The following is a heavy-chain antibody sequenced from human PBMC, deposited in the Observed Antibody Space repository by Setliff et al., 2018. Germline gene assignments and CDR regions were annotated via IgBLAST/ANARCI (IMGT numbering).Heavy chain of an antibody. J-gene: IGHJ4*02. V-gene: IGHV4-39*07. Sequence: SETLSLTCSVSGGSLSGSSDYWGWIRQPPGKGLEWIGSVHYSGTTYYNPSLKSRVTISVDTSKNQFSLKLSSVTAADTAVYYCARVGITIFGVVIPFDYWGQGTLVTVSS. D-gene: IGHD3-3*01. CDR2: VHYSGTT. CDR3: ARVGITIFGVVIPFDY. CDR1: GGSLSGSSDY.